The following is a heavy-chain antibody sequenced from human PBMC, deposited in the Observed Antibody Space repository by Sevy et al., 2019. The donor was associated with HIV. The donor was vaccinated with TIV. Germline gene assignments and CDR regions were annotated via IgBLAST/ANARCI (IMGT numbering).Heavy chain of an antibody. V-gene: IGHV3-7*03. CDR3: AGGGRGVIIYH. J-gene: IGHJ5*02. Sequence: GGSLRLSCAASGFTFSSYWMSWVRQAPGKGLEWVANIKQAGSEKYYVDSVKGRFTISRDNAKNSLYLQMNSLRAEDTAVYYCAGGGRGVIIYHWGQGTLVTVSS. D-gene: IGHD3-10*01. CDR2: IKQAGSEK. CDR1: GFTFSSYW.